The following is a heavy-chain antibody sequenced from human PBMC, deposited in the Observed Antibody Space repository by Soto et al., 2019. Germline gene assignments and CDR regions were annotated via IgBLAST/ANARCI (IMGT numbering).Heavy chain of an antibody. CDR2: IYPGDSDT. V-gene: IGHV5-51*01. Sequence: GESLKISCKGSGYSFTIYWIGWVRQMPGKGLEWMGIIYPGDSDTRYSPSFQGQVTISVDTSKNQFSLKLSSVTAADTAVYYCASGRQKIHYGDYPTLLSYYYYGMDVWGQGTTVTVSS. CDR3: ASGRQKIHYGDYPTLLSYYYYGMDV. J-gene: IGHJ6*02. CDR1: GYSFTIYW. D-gene: IGHD4-17*01.